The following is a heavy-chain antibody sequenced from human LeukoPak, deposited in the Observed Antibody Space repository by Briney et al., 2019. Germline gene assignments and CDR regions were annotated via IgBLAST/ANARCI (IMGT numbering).Heavy chain of an antibody. CDR1: GYTFTNYL. J-gene: IGHJ4*02. D-gene: IGHD6-13*01. Sequence: ASVRVSCKASGYTFTNYLLHWVRQAPGQGIEWMGWISAYNGNTNYAQKLQGRVTMTTDTSTSTAYMELRSLRSDDTAVYYCARGAAADPFDYWGQGTLVTVSS. CDR2: ISAYNGNT. V-gene: IGHV1-18*04. CDR3: ARGAAADPFDY.